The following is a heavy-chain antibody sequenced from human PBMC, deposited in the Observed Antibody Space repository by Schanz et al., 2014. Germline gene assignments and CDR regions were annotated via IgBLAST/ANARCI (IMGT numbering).Heavy chain of an antibody. Sequence: QVQLVESGGGLVKPGGSLRLSCAASGFTFSDYYMSWIRQAPGKGLEWVSYISGTTTYTNYADSVKGRCTITRDNAKNSLYLQMNSLRAEDAAVDYCAGEQIMAAAGQVDYWGHGTLVTVSS. CDR3: AGEQIMAAAGQVDY. J-gene: IGHJ4*01. V-gene: IGHV3-11*05. D-gene: IGHD6-13*01. CDR2: ISGTTTYT. CDR1: GFTFSDYY.